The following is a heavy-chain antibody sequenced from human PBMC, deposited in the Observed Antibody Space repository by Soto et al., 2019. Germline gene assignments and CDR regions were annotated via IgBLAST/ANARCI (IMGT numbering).Heavy chain of an antibody. D-gene: IGHD3-10*01. CDR1: GGTFSSYT. J-gene: IGHJ3*02. V-gene: IGHV1-69*02. CDR3: ARRAGEIAFDI. CDR2: IIPILGIA. Sequence: QVQLVQSGAEVKKPGSSVEVSCKASGGTFSSYTISWVRQAPGQGLEWMGRIIPILGIANYAQKFQGRVTITADKSTSTAYMVLSSLRSEDTAVYYCARRAGEIAFDIWGQGTMVTVSS.